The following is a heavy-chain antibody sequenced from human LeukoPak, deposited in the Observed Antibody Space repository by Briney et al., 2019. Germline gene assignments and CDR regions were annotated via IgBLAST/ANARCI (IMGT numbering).Heavy chain of an antibody. J-gene: IGHJ5*02. CDR3: ARRRGNYWFDP. Sequence: GESLKISCKGSGYSFTNYWIAWVRQMPGKGLEWMGIIYPGDSDTRYSPSFQGQVTISADKSISTAYLQWSSLKASDTAMCYCARRRGNYWFDPWGQGTLVTVSS. CDR2: IYPGDSDT. D-gene: IGHD1-26*01. V-gene: IGHV5-51*01. CDR1: GYSFTNYW.